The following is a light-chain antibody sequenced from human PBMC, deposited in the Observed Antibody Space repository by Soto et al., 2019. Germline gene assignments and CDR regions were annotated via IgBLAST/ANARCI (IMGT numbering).Light chain of an antibody. J-gene: IGKJ2*01. V-gene: IGKV3-20*01. CDR3: QQYGTSPGFS. CDR1: QSVSSSY. CDR2: GAS. Sequence: EIVLTQSPGTLSLSPGERATLSCRASQSVSSSYLAWYQQKPGQAPRLLIYGASSRATGIPDRFSGSGSGPDFTLTISRLEPEDFPVYYCQQYGTSPGFSFGQGTKLEIK.